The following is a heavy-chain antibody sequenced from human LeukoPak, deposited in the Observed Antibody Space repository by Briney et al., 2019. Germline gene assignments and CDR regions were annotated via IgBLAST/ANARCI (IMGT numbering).Heavy chain of an antibody. V-gene: IGHV3-48*02. D-gene: IGHD2-2*01. CDR3: ARGDTIVVVPAAKDYYYYYGMDV. J-gene: IGHJ6*02. CDR2: ISSSSSTI. CDR1: GFTFSSYS. Sequence: GGSLRLSCAASGFTFSSYSMNWVRQAPGKGLEWVSYISSSSSTIYYADSVKGRFTISRDNAKNSLYLQMNSLRDEDMAVYYCARGDTIVVVPAAKDYYYYYGMDVWGQGTTVTVSS.